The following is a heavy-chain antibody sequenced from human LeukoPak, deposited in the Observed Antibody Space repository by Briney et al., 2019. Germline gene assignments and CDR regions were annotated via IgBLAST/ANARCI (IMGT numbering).Heavy chain of an antibody. V-gene: IGHV1-18*01. Sequence: ASVKVSCKASGYTFTSYGISWVRQAPGQGLEWMGWISAYNGNTKSVQKFQGRVTMTTDTSTSTAYMELRSLRSDDTAVYYCARDRVSLGYFDYWGQGTLVTVSS. J-gene: IGHJ4*02. D-gene: IGHD3-10*01. CDR3: ARDRVSLGYFDY. CDR1: GYTFTSYG. CDR2: ISAYNGNT.